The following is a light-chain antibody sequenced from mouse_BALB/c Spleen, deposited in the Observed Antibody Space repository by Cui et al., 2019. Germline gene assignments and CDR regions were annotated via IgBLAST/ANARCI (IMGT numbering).Light chain of an antibody. CDR2: KAS. Sequence: DIQMNQSPSSPSASLGDTITIPCHASQNINVWLSWYQQKPGNIPKLLIYKASNLHTGVPSRFSGSGSGTGFTLTISSLQPEDIATYYCQQGQSYPYTFGGGTKLEIK. V-gene: IGKV10-94*01. CDR3: QQGQSYPYT. CDR1: QNINVW. J-gene: IGKJ2*01.